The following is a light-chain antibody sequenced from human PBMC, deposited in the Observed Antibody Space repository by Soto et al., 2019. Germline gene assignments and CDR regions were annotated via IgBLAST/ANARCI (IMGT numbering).Light chain of an antibody. CDR2: GAS. J-gene: IGKJ2*01. CDR3: QQYESAPASYT. CDR1: QSLTSSY. Sequence: EIALTQSAGTLYLSPGERATLSCRASQSLTSSYLAWYQQKPGQAPRLLIYGASSRPTGIPDRFSASGSGTDVTVSVSRLEPEDCAVYYCQQYESAPASYTFGHATKGEIK. V-gene: IGKV3-20*01.